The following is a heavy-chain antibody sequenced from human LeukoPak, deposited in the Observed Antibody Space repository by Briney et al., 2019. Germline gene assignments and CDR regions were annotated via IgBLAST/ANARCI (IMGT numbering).Heavy chain of an antibody. Sequence: PSETLSLTCTVSGYSISSGYYWSWIRQPPGKGLEWIGYIYYSGSINYNPSLKSRVTISVDTSKNQFSLKLISVTAADTAVYYCARSRGYSYGTTFLDYWGQGTLVTVSS. CDR2: IYYSGSI. CDR1: GYSISSGYY. CDR3: ARSRGYSYGTTFLDY. J-gene: IGHJ4*02. V-gene: IGHV4-38-2*02. D-gene: IGHD5-18*01.